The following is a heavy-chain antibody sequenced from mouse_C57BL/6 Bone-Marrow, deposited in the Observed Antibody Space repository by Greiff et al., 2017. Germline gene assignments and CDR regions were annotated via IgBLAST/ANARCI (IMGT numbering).Heavy chain of an antibody. Sequence: VQLKQSGAELVKPGASVKLSCTASGFNIKDYYMHWVKQRTEQGLEWIGRIDPEGGETKYAPKFQGKATITADTSSNTAYQQLSSLTSEDTAVDYGARKPGSSPYWYFDVWGTGTTVTV. J-gene: IGHJ1*03. CDR2: IDPEGGET. CDR1: GFNIKDYY. V-gene: IGHV14-2*01. D-gene: IGHD1-1*01. CDR3: ARKPGSSPYWYFDV.